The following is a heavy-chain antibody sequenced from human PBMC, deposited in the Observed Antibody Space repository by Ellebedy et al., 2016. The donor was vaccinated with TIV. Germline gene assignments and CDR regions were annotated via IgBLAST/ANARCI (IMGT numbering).Heavy chain of an antibody. CDR3: AKDLYGDYVVDY. V-gene: IGHV3-23*01. CDR2: ITGGGDNT. CDR1: GFTFGCCA. J-gene: IGHJ4*02. Sequence: GESLKISCAASGFTFGCCAMSWVRQAPGKGLEWVSTITGGGDNTYYADSVKGRFTISRDNSKNTLYLQMNSLRAADTAVNYCAKDLYGDYVVDYWGQGTLVTVSS. D-gene: IGHD4-17*01.